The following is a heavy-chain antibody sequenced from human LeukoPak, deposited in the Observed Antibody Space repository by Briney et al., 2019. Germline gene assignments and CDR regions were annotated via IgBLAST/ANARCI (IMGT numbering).Heavy chain of an antibody. Sequence: SETLSLTCAVYGGSFSGYYWSWIRQPPGKGLEWIGEINHSGSTNYNPSLKSRVTISVDTSKNQFSLKLSSVTAADTAVYYCARGPHYDSRGYYYGFDYWGQGTLVTVSS. V-gene: IGHV4-34*01. CDR1: GGSFSGYY. D-gene: IGHD3-22*01. CDR2: INHSGST. CDR3: ARGPHYDSRGYYYGFDY. J-gene: IGHJ4*02.